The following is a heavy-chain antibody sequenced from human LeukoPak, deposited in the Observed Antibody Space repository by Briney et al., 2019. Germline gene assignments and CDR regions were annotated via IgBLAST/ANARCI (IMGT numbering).Heavy chain of an antibody. CDR3: GRAITIYSYGGFDS. Sequence: PGGSLRLSCTASGLSVSASYMAWVRQAPGKGLEWLSVIYTGGSTHYCDSVVGRFTMSRDNHQYTLHHLMKHLRAEDTTVYYCGRAITIYSYGGFDSWGQGIMVAVSS. D-gene: IGHD3-10*01. J-gene: IGHJ3*02. CDR1: GLSVSASY. V-gene: IGHV3-53*01. CDR2: IYTGGST.